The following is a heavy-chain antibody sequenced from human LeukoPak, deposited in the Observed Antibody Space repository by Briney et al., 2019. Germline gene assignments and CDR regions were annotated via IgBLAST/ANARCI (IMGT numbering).Heavy chain of an antibody. D-gene: IGHD3-9*01. J-gene: IGHJ4*02. CDR2: SSSSGSTI. V-gene: IGHV3-11*04. Sequence: GGSLRLSCAASGFTLSDYYMSWIRQAPGKGLEWVSYSSSSGSTIYYADSVKGRFAISRDNAKDSLYLQMNSLRAEDTAVYYCARDWSGKTGPADYWGQGTLVTVSS. CDR1: GFTLSDYY. CDR3: ARDWSGKTGPADY.